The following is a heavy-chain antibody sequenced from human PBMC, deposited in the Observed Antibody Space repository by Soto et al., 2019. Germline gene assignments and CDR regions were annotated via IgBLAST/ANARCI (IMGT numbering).Heavy chain of an antibody. J-gene: IGHJ3*02. D-gene: IGHD1-26*01. V-gene: IGHV4-34*01. CDR3: ARDDGSSHDAFDI. CDR2: INYSGST. Sequence: PSETQSLPCAVYGGSFSGYYWNWLRQPPGKGLEWIGQINYSGSTDYNPSLKSRVTISVDTSKNQFSLKLTSVTAADTAVYYCARDDGSSHDAFDIWGQGTMVTVSS. CDR1: GGSFSGYY.